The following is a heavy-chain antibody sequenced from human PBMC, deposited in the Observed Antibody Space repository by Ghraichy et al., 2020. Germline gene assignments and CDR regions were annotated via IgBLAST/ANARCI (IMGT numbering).Heavy chain of an antibody. CDR2: IYSGGGT. D-gene: IGHD3/OR15-3a*01. J-gene: IGHJ6*02. Sequence: LSLNCVASGFVVSSNYMNWVRQAPGKGLEWVAIIYSGGGTHYADSVSGRFTISRHNSKNTLYLQMNSLRAEDTAVYYCARVDFDGKYYYGMDVWGQGTTFTVSS. CDR1: GFVVSSNY. CDR3: ARVDFDGKYYYGMDV. V-gene: IGHV3-53*04.